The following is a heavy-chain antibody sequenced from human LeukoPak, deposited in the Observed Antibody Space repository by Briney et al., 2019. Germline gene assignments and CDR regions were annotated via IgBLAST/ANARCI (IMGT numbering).Heavy chain of an antibody. CDR2: IFYSGST. V-gene: IGHV4-59*01. CDR3: VRPDDFWSGYYGY. Sequence: SETLSLTCTVSGGSISSYCWSWIRQPPGKGLEWIGYIFYSGSTNYNPSLKSRVTISVDTSKNQFSLKLSSVTDADTAVYYCVRPDDFWSGYYGYWGQGTLVTVSS. CDR1: GGSISSYC. D-gene: IGHD3-3*01. J-gene: IGHJ4*02.